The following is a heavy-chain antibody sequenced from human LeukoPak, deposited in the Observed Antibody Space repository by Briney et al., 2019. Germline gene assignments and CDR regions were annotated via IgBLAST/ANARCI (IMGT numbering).Heavy chain of an antibody. CDR2: INHSGST. V-gene: IGHV4-34*01. CDR3: ARGLRDLTMIAVDWFDP. J-gene: IGHJ5*02. D-gene: IGHD3-22*01. Sequence: LETLSLTCAVYGGSFSGYYWSWIRQPPGKGLEWIGEINHSGSTNYNPSLKSRVIISVDTSKNQFSLKLSSVTAADTAVYYCARGLRDLTMIAVDWFDPWGQGTLVTVSS. CDR1: GGSFSGYY.